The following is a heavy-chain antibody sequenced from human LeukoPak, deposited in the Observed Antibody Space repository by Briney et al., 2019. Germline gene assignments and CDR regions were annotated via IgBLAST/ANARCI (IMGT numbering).Heavy chain of an antibody. CDR2: ISSSSSYI. Sequence: GGSLRLSCAASGFTFSSYSMNWVRQAPGKGLEWVSSISSSSSYIYYADSVKGRFTIPRDNAKNSLYLPMNSLRAEDTAVYYCARDSIVVVPAAFGMDVWGQGTTVTVSS. CDR1: GFTFSSYS. V-gene: IGHV3-21*01. CDR3: ARDSIVVVPAAFGMDV. J-gene: IGHJ6*02. D-gene: IGHD2-2*01.